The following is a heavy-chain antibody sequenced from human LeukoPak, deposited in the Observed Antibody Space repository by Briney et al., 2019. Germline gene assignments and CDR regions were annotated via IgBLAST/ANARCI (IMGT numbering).Heavy chain of an antibody. CDR3: ARDRRLGIFDY. V-gene: IGHV3-66*01. D-gene: IGHD6-19*01. Sequence: GGSLRLSCAASGFTVSSNYMSWVRQAPGKGLEWVSVIYSGGSTYYADSVKGRFTISRDNSKNTLYLQMNSLRAEDTAVYYCARDRRLGIFDYWGQGTLVTVSS. CDR1: GFTVSSNY. CDR2: IYSGGST. J-gene: IGHJ4*02.